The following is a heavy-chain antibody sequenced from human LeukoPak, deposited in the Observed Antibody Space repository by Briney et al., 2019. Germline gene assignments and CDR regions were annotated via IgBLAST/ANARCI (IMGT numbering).Heavy chain of an antibody. D-gene: IGHD2-2*01. CDR3: ARNQVLPFDVFNL. J-gene: IGHJ3*01. CDR2: VYNSGDT. V-gene: IGHV4-59*08. CDR1: GGSTSSDY. Sequence: SETLSLTCTVSGGSTSSDYWSWIRQSPGKGLEWVGYVYNSGDTGKNPSLKSRVTILLDTSKNQCSLKLTSVSAADTAVYYCARNQVLPFDVFNLWGQGTMVTVSS.